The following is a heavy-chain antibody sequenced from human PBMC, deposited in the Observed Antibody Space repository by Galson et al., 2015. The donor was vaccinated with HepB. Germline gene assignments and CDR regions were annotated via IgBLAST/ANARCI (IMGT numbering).Heavy chain of an antibody. CDR3: ANRITGTKRVDY. V-gene: IGHV3-30*18. CDR2: ISYDESNK. CDR1: GFTFSSYG. Sequence: SLRLSCAASGFTFSSYGIHWVRQAPGKGLEWVAVISYDESNKYYADSVKGRFTISRDNSKNTLYLQMNSLRAEDTAVYYCANRITGTKRVDYWGQGTLVTVSS. J-gene: IGHJ4*02. D-gene: IGHD1-20*01.